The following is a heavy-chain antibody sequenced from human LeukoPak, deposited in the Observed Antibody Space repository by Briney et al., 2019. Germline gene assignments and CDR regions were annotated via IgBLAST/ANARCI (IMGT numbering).Heavy chain of an antibody. CDR2: IRYDGSNK. Sequence: GGSLRLSCAASGFTFSSYGMHWVRQAPGKGLEWVAFIRYDGSNKYYADSVKGRFTISRDNSKNSLYLQMNSLRAEDTAVYYXXXXXXNPYSSSWYGPIDYWGQGTLVTVSS. CDR1: GFTFSSYG. J-gene: IGHJ4*02. CDR3: XXXXXNPYSSSWYGPIDY. D-gene: IGHD6-13*01. V-gene: IGHV3-30*02.